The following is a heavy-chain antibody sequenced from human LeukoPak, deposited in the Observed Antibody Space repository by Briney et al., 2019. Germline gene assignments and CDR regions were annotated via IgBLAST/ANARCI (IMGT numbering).Heavy chain of an antibody. D-gene: IGHD1-26*01. J-gene: IGHJ6*03. V-gene: IGHV1-8*01. CDR1: GYTFMSYD. Sequence: ASVKVSCKTSGYTFMSYDINGVRQATGQGLEWMVWMNPNTLNTDSGQTFTGRVTLTMNTSITTASMELRSLRSEDTAVYYCERALSWPTESYYYMDVWGKATTVTVSS. CDR3: ERALSWPTESYYYMDV. CDR2: MNPNTLNT.